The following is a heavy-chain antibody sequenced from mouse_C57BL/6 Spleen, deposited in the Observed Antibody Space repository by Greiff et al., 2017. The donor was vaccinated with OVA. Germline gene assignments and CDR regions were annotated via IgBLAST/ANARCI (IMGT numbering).Heavy chain of an antibody. D-gene: IGHD2-1*01. CDR1: GYTFTDYN. CDR2: INPNNGGT. J-gene: IGHJ4*01. CDR3: ARWGVYRGAMDY. V-gene: IGHV1-22*01. Sequence: EVQLQQSGPELVKPGASVKMSCKASGYTFTDYNMHWVKQSHGKSLEWIGYINPNNGGTSYNQKFKGKATLTVNKSSSTAYMELRSLTSEDAAVYYCARWGVYRGAMDYWGQGTSVTVSS.